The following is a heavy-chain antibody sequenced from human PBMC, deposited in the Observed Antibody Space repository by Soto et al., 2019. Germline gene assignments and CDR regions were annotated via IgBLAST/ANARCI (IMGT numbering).Heavy chain of an antibody. J-gene: IGHJ1*01. CDR1: GGSISSYY. V-gene: IGHV4-59*01. CDR2: IYYSGST. Sequence: VQLQESGPGLVMPSETLSLTCTVSGGSISSYYWSWIRQPPGKGLESIGYIYYSGSTNYNPSLKSRVTISVDTSKNQFSLKLSSVTAADTAVYYCARSLGYCSGGSCSTEYFQHWGQGTLVTVSS. CDR3: ARSLGYCSGGSCSTEYFQH. D-gene: IGHD2-15*01.